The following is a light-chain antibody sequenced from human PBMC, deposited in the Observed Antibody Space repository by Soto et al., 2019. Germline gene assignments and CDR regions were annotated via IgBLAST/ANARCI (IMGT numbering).Light chain of an antibody. Sequence: EIVMTQSPATLSVSPGDRATLSCRASQSVSSSLAWYQQIPGQAPRLLIYDASTRATGIPARFGGSGSGTEFTLPLSSLASEDFVVFYCQQYNNWPPLTFGGGTKVELK. CDR3: QQYNNWPPLT. CDR1: QSVSSS. J-gene: IGKJ4*01. CDR2: DAS. V-gene: IGKV3-15*01.